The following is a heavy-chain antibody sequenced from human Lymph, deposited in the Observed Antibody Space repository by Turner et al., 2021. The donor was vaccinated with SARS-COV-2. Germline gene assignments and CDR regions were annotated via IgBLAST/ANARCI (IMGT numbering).Heavy chain of an antibody. J-gene: IGHJ5*02. CDR3: ARAAQLTVWFDL. V-gene: IGHV1-8*01. Sequence: QVQLVQSGAEGKKPGASVKVSCKASGYTFTSYDIHWVRQATGQGHEWMGWINTNSGNTGYAQKFQCRVTMTRNISISTAYMEVSSLRAEDTAVYYCARAAQLTVWFDLWGQGTLVTVSS. CDR2: INTNSGNT. CDR1: GYTFTSYD. D-gene: IGHD3-9*01.